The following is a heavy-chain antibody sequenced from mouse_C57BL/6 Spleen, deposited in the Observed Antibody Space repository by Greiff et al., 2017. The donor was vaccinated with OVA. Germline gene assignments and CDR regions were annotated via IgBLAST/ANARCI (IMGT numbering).Heavy chain of an antibody. CDR1: GSTFTSYW. CDR2: IDPSDSET. V-gene: IGHV1-52*01. Sequence: VQLQQPGAELVRPGSSVKLSCKASGSTFTSYWMHWVKQRPIHGLEWIGNIDPSDSETHYNQKFKDKATLTVDKYSSTAFMQLSSLTSEDSAVYYCARSTMVTTWQFAYWGQGTLVTVSA. J-gene: IGHJ3*01. D-gene: IGHD2-2*01. CDR3: ARSTMVTTWQFAY.